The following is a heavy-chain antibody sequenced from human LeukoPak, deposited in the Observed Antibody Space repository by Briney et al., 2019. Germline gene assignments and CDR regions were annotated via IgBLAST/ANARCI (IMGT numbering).Heavy chain of an antibody. D-gene: IGHD3-16*02. CDR3: ARVRGYDYVWGSYRSNWFDP. CDR2: INHSGST. V-gene: IGHV4-34*01. CDR1: GGSFSGYY. Sequence: SETLSLTCAVYGGSFSGYYWSWIRQPPGKGLEWIGEINHSGSTNYNPSLKSRVTISVDTSKNQFSLKPSSVTAADTAVYYCARVRGYDYVWGSYRSNWFDPWGQGTLVTVSS. J-gene: IGHJ5*02.